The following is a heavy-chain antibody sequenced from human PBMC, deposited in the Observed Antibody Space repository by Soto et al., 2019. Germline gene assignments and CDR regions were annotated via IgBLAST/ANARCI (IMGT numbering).Heavy chain of an antibody. CDR3: AKDVDMTTVNTGRGYYFDY. V-gene: IGHV3-9*01. D-gene: IGHD4-17*01. CDR1: GFTFDDYA. CDR2: ISWNSGSI. Sequence: GGSLRLSCAASGFTFDDYAMHWVRQAPGKGLEWVSGISWNSGSIGYADSVKGRFTISRDNAKNSLYLQMNSLRAEDTALYYCAKDVDMTTVNTGRGYYFDYWGQGTLVTVSS. J-gene: IGHJ4*02.